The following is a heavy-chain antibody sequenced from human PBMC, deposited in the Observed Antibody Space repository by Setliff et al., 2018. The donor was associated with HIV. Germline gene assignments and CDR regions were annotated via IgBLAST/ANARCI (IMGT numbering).Heavy chain of an antibody. J-gene: IGHJ6*03. CDR3: ARLSIPAYYYMDV. D-gene: IGHD2-21*01. CDR2: INPDSDKIT. Sequence: GASVKVSCKASGYDFTLRYIHWVRQATGQGFEWLGMINPDSDKITVYAQQFQGRIAMTRDKSTSTVYMELSGLTSADTAIYYCARLSIPAYYYMDVWGKGTTVTVSS. CDR1: GYDFTLRY. V-gene: IGHV1-46*01.